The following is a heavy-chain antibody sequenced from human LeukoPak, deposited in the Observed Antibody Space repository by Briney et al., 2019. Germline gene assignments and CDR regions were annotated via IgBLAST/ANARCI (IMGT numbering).Heavy chain of an antibody. D-gene: IGHD3-22*01. V-gene: IGHV3-23*01. CDR3: ATVKQDNYYDSSGYFDY. CDR2: ISGGGGST. J-gene: IGHJ4*02. Sequence: GGSLRLSCAASGFTFSSYVMSWVRQAPGKGLEWVSAISGGGGSTYYADSVKGRFTISRDNSKNTLYLQMNSLRAEDTTVYYCATVKQDNYYDSSGYFDYWGQGTLVTVSS. CDR1: GFTFSSYV.